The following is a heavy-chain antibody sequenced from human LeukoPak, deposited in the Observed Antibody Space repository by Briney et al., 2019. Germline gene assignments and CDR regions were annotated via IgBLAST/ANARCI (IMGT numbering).Heavy chain of an antibody. V-gene: IGHV5-51*01. CDR2: IYPGDSDT. CDR1: GYSFTSYW. D-gene: IGHD6-19*01. J-gene: IGHJ4*02. Sequence: GESLKISCKGSGYSFTSYWIGWVRQMPGKGLEWMGIIYPGDSDTRYSPSFQGQVTISADKSISTAYLQWSSLKASDTATYYCARLGLAQQWLASIDYWGQGTLVTVSS. CDR3: ARLGLAQQWLASIDY.